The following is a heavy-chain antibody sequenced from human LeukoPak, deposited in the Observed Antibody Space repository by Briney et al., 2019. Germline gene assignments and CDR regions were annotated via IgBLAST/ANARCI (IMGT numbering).Heavy chain of an antibody. D-gene: IGHD5-24*01. CDR1: GGSISSYY. J-gene: IGHJ4*02. V-gene: IGHV4-59*01. Sequence: SETLSLTCTVSGGSISSYYWSWLRHPPGKGLEWIGYIYYSGSTNYNPSLKSRVTISVDTSKNQFSLKLSSVTAADTAVYYCARADGYNYAIDYWGQGTLVTVSS. CDR3: ARADGYNYAIDY. CDR2: IYYSGST.